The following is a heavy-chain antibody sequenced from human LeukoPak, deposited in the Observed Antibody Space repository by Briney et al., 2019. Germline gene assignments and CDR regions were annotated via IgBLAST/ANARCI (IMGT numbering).Heavy chain of an antibody. J-gene: IGHJ6*03. D-gene: IGHD2-2*03. CDR3: ARVGYCSSTSCSRYYYYMDV. V-gene: IGHV3-20*04. CDR2: INWNGGST. Sequence: GGSLRLSCAASGFTFDDYGMSWARQAPGKGLEWVSGINWNGGSTGYADSVKGRFTISRDNAKNSLYLQMNSLRAEDTALYYCARVGYCSSTSCSRYYYYMDVWGKGTTVTVSS. CDR1: GFTFDDYG.